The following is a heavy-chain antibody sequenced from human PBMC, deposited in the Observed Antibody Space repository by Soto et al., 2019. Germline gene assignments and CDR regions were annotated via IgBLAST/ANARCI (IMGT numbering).Heavy chain of an antibody. CDR1: GFTFEDYA. V-gene: IGHV3-9*01. D-gene: IGHD3-22*01. Sequence: EMHLVESGGGLVQPGRSLRLSCEASGFTFEDYAMHWVRQAPGKGLEWVSGISWNSGTIIYADSVKGRFTISRENAKNSIYMQMNRKRLEDTALYYCAKMVTWDSSGYYQGGFDCWGQGTLVTVSS. J-gene: IGHJ4*02. CDR3: AKMVTWDSSGYYQGGFDC. CDR2: ISWNSGTI.